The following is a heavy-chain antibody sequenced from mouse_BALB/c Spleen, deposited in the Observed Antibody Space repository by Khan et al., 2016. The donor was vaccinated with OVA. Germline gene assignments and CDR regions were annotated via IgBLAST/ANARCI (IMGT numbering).Heavy chain of an antibody. D-gene: IGHD2-1*01. J-gene: IGHJ3*01. Sequence: QVQLQQPGAELVKPGASVKISCKASGYTFTSYYMYWVKQRPGQGLEWIGGINPSNGGAHFNEKFKNKATLTVDKSSSTAYMQLSSLTSEDSAVYYCARSVYGNPFAYWGQGTLVTFAA. CDR1: GYTFTSYY. CDR3: ARSVYGNPFAY. CDR2: INPSNGGA. V-gene: IGHV1S81*02.